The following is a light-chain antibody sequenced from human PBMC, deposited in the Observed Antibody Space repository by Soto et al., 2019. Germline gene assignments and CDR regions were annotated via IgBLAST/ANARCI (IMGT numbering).Light chain of an antibody. CDR1: QSIRND. Sequence: DIQMTQSPSSVSASVGDRVTITCRASQSIRNDLGWYQQKSGKAPKRLIYAASTLQTGVPSRFSGSGSGREFTLTISSLQPEDFATYYCLHQNSYLALSFGGGTKVE. CDR2: AAS. V-gene: IGKV1-17*01. CDR3: LHQNSYLALS. J-gene: IGKJ4*01.